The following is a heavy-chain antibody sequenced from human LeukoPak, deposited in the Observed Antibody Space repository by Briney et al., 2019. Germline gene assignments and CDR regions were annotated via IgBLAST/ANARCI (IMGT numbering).Heavy chain of an antibody. Sequence: GGSLRLSCAASGFTFSSYSMNWVRQAPGKGLEWVSYISSSSSTIYYADSVKGRFTISRDNAKNSLYLQMNSLRAEDTAVYYCARDAYGGNSGPFDYWGQGTLVTVSS. V-gene: IGHV3-48*04. CDR3: ARDAYGGNSGPFDY. J-gene: IGHJ4*02. CDR1: GFTFSSYS. CDR2: ISSSSSTI. D-gene: IGHD4-23*01.